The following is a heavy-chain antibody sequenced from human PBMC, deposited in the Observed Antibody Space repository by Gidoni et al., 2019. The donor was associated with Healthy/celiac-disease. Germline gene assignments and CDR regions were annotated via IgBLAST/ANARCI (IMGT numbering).Heavy chain of an antibody. Sequence: QLLLQESGPVLVKPSETLHLTCTVSGCSISSRSYYWGWIRQPPGKGLEWIGSIYYSGSTYYNPSFKSRVTISVDTSKNQFSLKLSSVTAADTAVYYCARLGGLYYGSGSYYNDPYYFDYWGQGTLVTVSA. D-gene: IGHD3-10*01. V-gene: IGHV4-39*01. CDR1: GCSISSRSYY. CDR3: ARLGGLYYGSGSYYNDPYYFDY. CDR2: IYYSGST. J-gene: IGHJ4*02.